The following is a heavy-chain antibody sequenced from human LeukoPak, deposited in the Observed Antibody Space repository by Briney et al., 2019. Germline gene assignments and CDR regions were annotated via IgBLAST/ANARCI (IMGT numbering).Heavy chain of an antibody. CDR2: IICTGGST. J-gene: IGHJ4*02. Sequence: GGSLRLSCAASGLTCVDYGMSWVRQAPGRGLEGVSGIICTGGSTGYADSVKRRLTIFRANAKNSLYLQMNSLRVADTAVYYCSRRGLENIAPFDYWGEGDLVTVSS. D-gene: IGHD2/OR15-2a*01. V-gene: IGHV3-20*04. CDR1: GLTCVDYG. CDR3: SRRGLENIAPFDY.